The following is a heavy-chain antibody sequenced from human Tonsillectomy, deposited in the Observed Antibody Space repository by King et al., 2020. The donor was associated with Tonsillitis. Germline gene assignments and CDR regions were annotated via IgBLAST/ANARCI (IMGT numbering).Heavy chain of an antibody. D-gene: IGHD3-10*01. CDR1: GGSISSGFYY. J-gene: IGHJ4*02. V-gene: IGHV4-31*03. Sequence: QLQESGPGLVKPSQTLSVTCNVSGGSISSGFYYWSWIRQHPGKGLEWIGYIYYGGSTYYNPSLLSRVTISVDTSKNQFSLKLTSVTAADTAVYYCARSMVRGVSPFGYWGQGTLVTVSS. CDR2: IYYGGST. CDR3: ARSMVRGVSPFGY.